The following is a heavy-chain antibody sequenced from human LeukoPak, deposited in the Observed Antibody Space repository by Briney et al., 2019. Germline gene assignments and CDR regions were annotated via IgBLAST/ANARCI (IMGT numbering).Heavy chain of an antibody. D-gene: IGHD2-21*01. CDR3: AKDDPTYCGGDCYFAY. CDR2: IRYDGSNR. CDR1: GLTFSSYG. V-gene: IGHV3-30*02. Sequence: SGGSLRLSCAASGLTFSSYGMHWVRQAPGKGLEWVAFIRYDGSNRYYPDSVKGRFTISRDNSKNTLYLQMNSLRGEDTAVYCCAKDDPTYCGGDCYFAYWGQGTLVTVSS. J-gene: IGHJ4*02.